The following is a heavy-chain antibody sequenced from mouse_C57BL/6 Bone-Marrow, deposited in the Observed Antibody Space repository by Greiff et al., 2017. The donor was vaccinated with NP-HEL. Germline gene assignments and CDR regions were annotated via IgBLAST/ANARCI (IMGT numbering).Heavy chain of an antibody. CDR1: GFTINDYY. Sequence: EVQLQQSGAELVKPGASVKLSCTASGFTINDYYMHWVKQRTEQGLEWIGRIDPADGETNYTPKFQGKATITADTSSNTAYLQLSSLTAEDTDVYDCARGRLDYAMDYGGQGTSVTVTS. D-gene: IGHD3-1*01. V-gene: IGHV14-2*01. J-gene: IGHJ4*01. CDR2: IDPADGET. CDR3: ARGRLDYAMDY.